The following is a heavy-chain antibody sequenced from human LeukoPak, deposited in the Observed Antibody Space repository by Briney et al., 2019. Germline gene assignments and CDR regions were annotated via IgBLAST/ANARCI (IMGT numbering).Heavy chain of an antibody. Sequence: SETLSLTCAVSGGSISSSNWWSWVRQPPGKGLEWIGEIYHSGSTNYNPSLKSRVTISVDKSKNQFSLKLSSVTAADTAVYYCARAGYSYYYYMDVWGKGTTVTISS. CDR2: IYHSGST. V-gene: IGHV4-4*02. D-gene: IGHD7-27*01. J-gene: IGHJ6*03. CDR1: GGSISSSNW. CDR3: ARAGYSYYYYMDV.